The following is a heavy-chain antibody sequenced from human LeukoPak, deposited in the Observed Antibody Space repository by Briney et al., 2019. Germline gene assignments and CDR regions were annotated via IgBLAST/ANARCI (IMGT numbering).Heavy chain of an antibody. V-gene: IGHV3-23*01. J-gene: IGHJ4*02. CDR1: GFTFSTYA. CDR2: ISGNGADT. Sequence: GGSLRLSCAASGFTFSTYAMSWVRQTPGKGLEWVSDISGNGADTYYADSVKGRLTISRDNFKNTLYLQMNSLRAEDTAVYYCARENHGPLDYWGQGTLVTVSS. CDR3: ARENHGPLDY.